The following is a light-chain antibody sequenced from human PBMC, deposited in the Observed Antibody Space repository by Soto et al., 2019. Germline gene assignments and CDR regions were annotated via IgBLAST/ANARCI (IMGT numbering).Light chain of an antibody. V-gene: IGKV1-5*03. CDR1: QSISSW. CDR2: TAP. J-gene: IGKJ3*01. Sequence: DIQMTQSPSTLSASIGDRVTITCAASQSISSWMAWYQQKPGKAPNLLIYTAPNLASGVPSRFSGSGSGTEFTLTISRLQPDDFATYYCQQYNSYPLTFGPGTKVDIK. CDR3: QQYNSYPLT.